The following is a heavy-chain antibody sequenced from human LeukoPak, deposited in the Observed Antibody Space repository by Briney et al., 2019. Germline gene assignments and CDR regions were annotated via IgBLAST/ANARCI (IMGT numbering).Heavy chain of an antibody. D-gene: IGHD3-10*01. J-gene: IGHJ6*03. CDR2: ISSSSSTI. CDR1: GFTFSSYS. Sequence: GGSLRLSCAASGFTFSSYSMNWVRQAPGKGLEWVSYISSSSSTIYYADSVKGRFTISRDNAKNSLYLQMNSLRAEDTAVYYRARDCRHYYGGYYYYMDVWGKGTTVTVSS. CDR3: ARDCRHYYGGYYYYMDV. V-gene: IGHV3-48*01.